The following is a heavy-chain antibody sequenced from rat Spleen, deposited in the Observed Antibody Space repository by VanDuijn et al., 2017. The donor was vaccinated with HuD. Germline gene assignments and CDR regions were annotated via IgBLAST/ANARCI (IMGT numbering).Heavy chain of an antibody. D-gene: IGHD1-6*01. CDR3: VRDPAYYGYFDY. J-gene: IGHJ2*01. CDR1: GFSLTDYS. Sequence: EVQLKESGPGLVQPSQTLSLTCTVSGFSLTDYSVHWVRQPPGKGLEWMGVMWSGGSTAYNSALKSRLSLSRDTSKSQVFLKMKSLQTEDAATYYCVRDPAYYGYFDYWGQGVRVTVSS. CDR2: MWSGGST. V-gene: IGHV2S63*01.